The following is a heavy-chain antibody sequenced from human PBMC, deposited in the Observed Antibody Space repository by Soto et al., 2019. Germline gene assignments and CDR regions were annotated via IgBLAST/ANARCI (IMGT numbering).Heavy chain of an antibody. CDR3: AREEAVDGTFDY. D-gene: IGHD6-19*01. V-gene: IGHV1-69*01. J-gene: IGHJ4*02. Sequence: QVQLVQSGAEVKKPGSSVKVSCKASGGTFSSYAISWVRQAPGQGLEWMGGIIPIFGTANYAQKFQGRVTITADESTSTAYMELCRLISEYTAVYYCAREEAVDGTFDYWGQGTLVTVSS. CDR2: IIPIFGTA. CDR1: GGTFSSYA.